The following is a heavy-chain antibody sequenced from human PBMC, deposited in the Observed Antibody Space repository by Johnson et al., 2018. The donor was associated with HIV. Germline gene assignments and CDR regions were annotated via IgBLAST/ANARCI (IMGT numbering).Heavy chain of an antibody. J-gene: IGHJ3*02. CDR3: ARDPLAYDNCWSGSLHAFDI. D-gene: IGHD3-3*01. CDR1: GFTFSSHW. Sequence: EQLVESGGALVQPGGSMRLSCAASGFTFSSHWMNWVRQAPGKGLEWVANIKEDGSEKKYVDSVKGRFTISRDNAKNSLYLQMNSLRGEDTAVYYCARDPLAYDNCWSGSLHAFDIWGQGTKVTVSS. V-gene: IGHV3-7*01. CDR2: IKEDGSEK.